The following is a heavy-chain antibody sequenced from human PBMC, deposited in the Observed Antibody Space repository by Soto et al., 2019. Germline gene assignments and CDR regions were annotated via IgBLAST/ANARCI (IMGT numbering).Heavy chain of an antibody. V-gene: IGHV4-34*01. Sequence: SETLSLTCAVYGGSFSGYYWTWIRQPPGKGLEWIGEINHSGSTNYNPSLKSRVTISVDTSKNQFSLKLSFVPAADTAVYYCGGGYGRNFDYWGQGTLVTVSS. CDR2: INHSGST. CDR1: GGSFSGYY. J-gene: IGHJ4*02. D-gene: IGHD3-10*01. CDR3: GGGYGRNFDY.